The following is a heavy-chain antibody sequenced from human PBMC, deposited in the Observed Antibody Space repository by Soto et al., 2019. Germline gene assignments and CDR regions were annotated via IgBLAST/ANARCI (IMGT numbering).Heavy chain of an antibody. CDR3: ARKPLSAIQGWAFGMDV. D-gene: IGHD2-21*01. CDR2: TFSGGNT. V-gene: IGHV3-53*02. CDR1: GFSISSNY. J-gene: IGHJ6*02. Sequence: ELQLVETGGGLIQTGGSLRLSRAASGFSISSNYIAWVRQPPGKGLEWVSTTFSGGNTEYAASVKGRCSISRDNYKNTLYLQMDNLRVEDTAVYYCARKPLSAIQGWAFGMDVWGQGTTVSVTS.